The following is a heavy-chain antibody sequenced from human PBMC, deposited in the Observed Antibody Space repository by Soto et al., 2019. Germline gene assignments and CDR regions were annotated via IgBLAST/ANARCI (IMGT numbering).Heavy chain of an antibody. V-gene: IGHV4-34*01. J-gene: IGHJ6*01. CDR3: ARGRPYGSGHYDMDV. D-gene: IGHD3-10*01. Sequence: SETLSLTCAVYGGSFSGYYWSWIRQPPGKGLEWIGEINHSGSTNYNPSLKSRVTISVDTSKNQFSLKLSSVTAADTAVYFCARGRPYGSGHYDMDVWGQGTTVTVSS. CDR2: INHSGST. CDR1: GGSFSGYY.